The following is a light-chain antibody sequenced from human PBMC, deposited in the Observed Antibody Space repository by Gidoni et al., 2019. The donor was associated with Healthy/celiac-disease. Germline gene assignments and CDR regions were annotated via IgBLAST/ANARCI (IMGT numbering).Light chain of an antibody. V-gene: IGLV3-25*03. Sequence: SYELTQPPSVSVSPGQTARITCSGDALPKQYASWYQQKPGQAPVLVIYKDSERPSGIPERFSGPSSGTTVTLTISGVQAEDEADYYCQSADSSGTYVFGTGTKVTVL. CDR1: ALPKQY. CDR2: KDS. J-gene: IGLJ1*01. CDR3: QSADSSGTYV.